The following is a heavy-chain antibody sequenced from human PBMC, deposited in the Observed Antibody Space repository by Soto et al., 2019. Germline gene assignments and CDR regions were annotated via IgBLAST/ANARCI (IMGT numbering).Heavy chain of an antibody. J-gene: IGHJ5*02. CDR2: IYSSGST. CDR1: GGSISNYY. Sequence: KPSETLSLTCTVSGGSISNYYWSWIRQPPGKGLEWIGFIYSSGSTNYNPSLKSRVTISVDTSKNQFALRLTSVTAADTAVYYCARLSPKYLYNWFDPWGQGTLVTVSS. V-gene: IGHV4-59*01. CDR3: ARLSPKYLYNWFDP.